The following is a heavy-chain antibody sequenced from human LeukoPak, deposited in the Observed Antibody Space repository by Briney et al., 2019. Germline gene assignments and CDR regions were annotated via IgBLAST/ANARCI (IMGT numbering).Heavy chain of an antibody. CDR3: ARVFKGSGWHGEIDY. Sequence: ASVKVSCKASGYTFTGYYMHWVRQAPGQGLEWMGRINPNSGGTNYAQKFQGRVTMTRDTSISIAYMELSRLRSDDTAVYYCARVFKGSGWHGEIDYWGQGTLVTVSS. D-gene: IGHD6-19*01. CDR2: INPNSGGT. CDR1: GYTFTGYY. V-gene: IGHV1-2*06. J-gene: IGHJ4*02.